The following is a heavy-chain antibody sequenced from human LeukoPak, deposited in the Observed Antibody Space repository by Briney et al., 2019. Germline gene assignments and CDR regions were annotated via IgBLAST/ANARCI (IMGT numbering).Heavy chain of an antibody. CDR3: ARGLVVVAAPTDY. D-gene: IGHD2-15*01. CDR1: GYTFTSYA. CDR2: INAGNGNT. J-gene: IGHJ4*02. V-gene: IGHV1-3*01. Sequence: ASVKVSCKASGYTFTSYAMHWVRQAPGQRLEWMGWINAGNGNTKYSQKFQGRVTITRDTSASTAHMELSSLRSEDTAVYYCARGLVVVAAPTDYWGQGTLVTVSS.